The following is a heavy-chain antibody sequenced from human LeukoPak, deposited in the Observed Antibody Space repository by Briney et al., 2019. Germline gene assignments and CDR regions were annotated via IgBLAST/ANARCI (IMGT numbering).Heavy chain of an antibody. CDR1: GFTFSTYA. V-gene: IGHV3-23*01. D-gene: IGHD3-9*01. CDR3: AKERAGYTNPYYFDY. CDR2: ISGSGANT. Sequence: PGGSLRLSWAASGFTFSTYAMSWVRQAPGKGLEWVSTISGSGANTYYAGFVGGRFTISRDNPKSTLYLHTDSLRAENTAIYYCAKERAGYTNPYYFDYWGQGTLVTVSS. J-gene: IGHJ4*02.